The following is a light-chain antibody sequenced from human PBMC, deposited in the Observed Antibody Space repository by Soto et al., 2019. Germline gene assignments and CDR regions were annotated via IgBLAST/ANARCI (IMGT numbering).Light chain of an antibody. Sequence: DIQMTQSPSTLSASVGDRVTITCRASQSFSRWLAWYQQKPGKPPNLLIYDASRLASGVPSRFSGSGSGTEFTLTISSLQPEDVATYSCQQFSSLWTFGQGTKVDSK. CDR3: QQFSSLWT. J-gene: IGKJ1*01. CDR1: QSFSRW. CDR2: DAS. V-gene: IGKV1-5*01.